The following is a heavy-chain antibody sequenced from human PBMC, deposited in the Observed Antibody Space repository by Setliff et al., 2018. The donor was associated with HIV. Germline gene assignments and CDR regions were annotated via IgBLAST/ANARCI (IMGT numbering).Heavy chain of an antibody. CDR1: GFSSRGFD. D-gene: IGHD6-19*01. CDR2: IGGPEQI. CDR3: TRGIWLIPFDS. Sequence: GGSLRLSCVTSGFSSRGFDLHWVRQATGKGPEWVATIGGPEQIHYAASVKGRFIISRDDANKIFYLEMNSLVPEDTALYYCTRGIWLIPFDSWGQGTPVTVSS. J-gene: IGHJ4*02. V-gene: IGHV3-13*01.